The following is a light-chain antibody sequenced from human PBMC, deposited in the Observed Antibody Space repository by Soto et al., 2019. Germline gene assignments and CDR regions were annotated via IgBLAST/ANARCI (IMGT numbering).Light chain of an antibody. V-gene: IGLV2-14*01. J-gene: IGLJ1*01. CDR3: SSYAGSSTSFYV. Sequence: QSALTQPASVSGSPGQSITISCTGSSSDVGAYNFVSWYQHHPGRAPKLILYEVTTRPSGVSSRFSGSKSGNTASLTISGLQADDEATYYCSSYAGSSTSFYVFGTGTKVTVL. CDR2: EVT. CDR1: SSDVGAYNF.